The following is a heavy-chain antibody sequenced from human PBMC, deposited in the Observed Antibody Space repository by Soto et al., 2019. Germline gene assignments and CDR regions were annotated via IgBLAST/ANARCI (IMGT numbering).Heavy chain of an antibody. D-gene: IGHD6-19*01. CDR1: GFTFSDYY. J-gene: IGHJ4*02. CDR2: ISSSGSTI. Sequence: GGSLRLSCAASGFTFSDYYMSWIRQAPGKGLEWVSYISSSGSTIYYADSVKGRFTISRDNAKNSLYLQMNSLRAEDTAVYYCARARIAVAPYFDYWGQGTLVTVSS. V-gene: IGHV3-11*01. CDR3: ARARIAVAPYFDY.